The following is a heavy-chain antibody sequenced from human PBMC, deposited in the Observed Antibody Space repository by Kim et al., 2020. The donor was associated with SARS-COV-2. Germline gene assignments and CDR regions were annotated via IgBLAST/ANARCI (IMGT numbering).Heavy chain of an antibody. Sequence: GESLKISCRGSRDTFTNYWIAWVRRMPGKGLEWMGIIFPDDTDTRYSPSSQGLLTISADKSINTAYLHWSSLQASDTAMYYCARLSGVSDRKYYHGMDVWGQGTTVTVSS. CDR3: ARLSGVSDRKYYHGMDV. D-gene: IGHD3-10*01. CDR1: RDTFTNYW. J-gene: IGHJ6*02. V-gene: IGHV5-51*01. CDR2: IFPDDTDT.